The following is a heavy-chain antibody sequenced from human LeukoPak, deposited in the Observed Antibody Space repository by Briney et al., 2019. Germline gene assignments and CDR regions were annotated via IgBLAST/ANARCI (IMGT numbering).Heavy chain of an antibody. J-gene: IGHJ6*03. CDR1: GFTFSSYA. V-gene: IGHV3-23*01. D-gene: IGHD6-13*01. Sequence: PGGSLRLSCAVSGFTFSSYAMSWGRQAPGKGLEWVSAISGSGSGTYYADSLHVPFTISRDNSKNALYLQINSLRAEDTSVYYCAKGEYSSSQLYYYYMDVWGKGTTVTVSS. CDR3: AKGEYSSSQLYYYYMDV. CDR2: ISGSGSGT.